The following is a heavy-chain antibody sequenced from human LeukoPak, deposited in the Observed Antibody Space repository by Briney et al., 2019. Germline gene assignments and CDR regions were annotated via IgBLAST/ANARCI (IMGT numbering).Heavy chain of an antibody. CDR3: CNSDFDY. D-gene: IGHD4-23*01. CDR2: ISYDGSNK. CDR1: GFTFSSYG. Sequence: GRSLRLSCAASGFTFSSYGMHWVRQAPGKGLEWVAVISYDGSNKYYADSVKGRFTISRDNSKNTLYLQMNSLRAEDTAVYYCCNSDFDYWGQGTLVTVSS. J-gene: IGHJ4*02. V-gene: IGHV3-30*03.